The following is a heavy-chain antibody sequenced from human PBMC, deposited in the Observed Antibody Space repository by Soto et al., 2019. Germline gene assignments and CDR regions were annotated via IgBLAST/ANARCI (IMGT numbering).Heavy chain of an antibody. CDR1: GGSISGSY. CDR2: IHYSGST. CDR3: TKYRRTDAEGYSFDY. J-gene: IGHJ4*02. Sequence: PSETLSLTCTVSGGSISGSYWSWIRQTPGKVLEWVGYIHYSGSTNYNPSLKSRVTMSVDSAKNQFSLQLSSVTAADTAVYFCTKYRRTDAEGYSFDYWVQGALVTAPQ. D-gene: IGHD2-15*01. V-gene: IGHV4-59*01.